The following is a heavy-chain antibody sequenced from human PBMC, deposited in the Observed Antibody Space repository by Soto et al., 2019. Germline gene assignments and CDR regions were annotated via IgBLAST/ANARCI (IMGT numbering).Heavy chain of an antibody. Sequence: QVQLQESGPGLVKPSETLSLTCTVSGGSISSYFWSWIRQPPGKGLEWIGYIYYSGSTNYNPSLKRRVTISVDTSKNQFSLKLSSVTAADKAVYYCASGVRYFDYWGQGTLVTVSS. CDR2: IYYSGST. D-gene: IGHD3-10*01. J-gene: IGHJ4*02. CDR3: ASGVRYFDY. CDR1: GGSISSYF. V-gene: IGHV4-59*01.